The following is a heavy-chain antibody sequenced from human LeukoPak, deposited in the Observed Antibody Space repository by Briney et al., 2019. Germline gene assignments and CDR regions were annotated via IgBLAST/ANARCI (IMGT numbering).Heavy chain of an antibody. D-gene: IGHD6-13*01. J-gene: IGHJ5*02. CDR3: APSEEKQQLDP. Sequence: GGSLRLSCAASGFTFSSYGMHWVRQAPGQGLEWVALIRYDGGKEYYADSVKGRFTISRDNSKNTLYLQMNSLRAKDTAVYYCAPSEEKQQLDPWGQGTLVTVSS. CDR1: GFTFSSYG. V-gene: IGHV3-30*02. CDR2: IRYDGGKE.